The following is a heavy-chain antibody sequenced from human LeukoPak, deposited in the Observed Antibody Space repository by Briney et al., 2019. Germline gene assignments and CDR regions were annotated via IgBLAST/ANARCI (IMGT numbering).Heavy chain of an antibody. CDR3: ARSIGGNLDY. Sequence: GGSLRRSCVASGFSLRRYWMYWVRQAPGKGLVWVSRISSDGSNTTYGDSVKGRFTIARDNAKNTLFLQMSSLRADDTAMYYCARSIGGNLDYWGQGTLVTVSS. V-gene: IGHV3-74*01. CDR1: GFSLRRYW. CDR2: ISSDGSNT. D-gene: IGHD3-16*01. J-gene: IGHJ4*02.